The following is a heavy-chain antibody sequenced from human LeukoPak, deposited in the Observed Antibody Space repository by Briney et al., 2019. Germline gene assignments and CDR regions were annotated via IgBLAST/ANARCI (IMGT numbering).Heavy chain of an antibody. D-gene: IGHD3-10*01. V-gene: IGHV4-59*08. CDR2: IYYSGST. J-gene: IGHJ6*02. CDR1: GGSISSYY. Sequence: PSETLSLTCTVSGGSISSYYWSWIRQPPGKGLEWIGYIYYSGSTNYNPSLKSRVTISVDTSKNQFSLKLSSVTAADTAVYYCARLGGSGSYYYYYYGMDVWGQGTTVTVSS. CDR3: ARLGGSGSYYYYYYGMDV.